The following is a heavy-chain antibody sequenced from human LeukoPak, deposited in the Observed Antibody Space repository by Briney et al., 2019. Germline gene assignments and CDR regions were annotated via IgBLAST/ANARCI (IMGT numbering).Heavy chain of an antibody. CDR1: GFTFGTYW. D-gene: IGHD1-26*01. Sequence: GGSLRHSCAASGFTFGTYWIHWVRQAPGKGLVWVSRISDDGRNTMYADSVKGRFTISRDNANNILFLQMNSLRGDDTAVYYCARERELSGGYYMGVWGKGTTVTVSS. V-gene: IGHV3-74*03. CDR3: ARERELSGGYYMGV. J-gene: IGHJ6*03. CDR2: ISDDGRNT.